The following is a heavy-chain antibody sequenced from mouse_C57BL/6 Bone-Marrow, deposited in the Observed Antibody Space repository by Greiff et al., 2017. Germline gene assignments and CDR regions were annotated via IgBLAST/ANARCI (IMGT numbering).Heavy chain of an antibody. CDR2: IDPSDSYT. D-gene: IGHD2-12*01. CDR3: AREGYSGDFDY. V-gene: IGHV1-69*01. CDR1: GYTFTSYW. Sequence: QVQLQQPGAELVMPGASVKLSCKASGYTFTSYWMHWVKQRPGQGLEWIGEIDPSDSYTNYNQKFKGKSTLTVDKSSSTAYMQLSSLTSEDSAVYYCAREGYSGDFDYWVQVTTLPVSS. J-gene: IGHJ2*01.